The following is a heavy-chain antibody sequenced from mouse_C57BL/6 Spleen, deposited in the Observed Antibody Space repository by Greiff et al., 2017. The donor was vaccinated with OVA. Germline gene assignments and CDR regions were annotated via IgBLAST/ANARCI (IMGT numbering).Heavy chain of an antibody. J-gene: IGHJ4*01. Sequence: VKLVESGPGLVAPSQSLSITCTVSGFSLTSYGVDWVRQSPGKGLEWLGEIWGVGSTNYNSALKSRLSISKDNSKSQVFLKMNSLQTDDTAMYYCARLGRGFMDYWGQGTSVTVSS. V-gene: IGHV2-6*01. CDR3: ARLGRGFMDY. CDR1: GFSLTSYG. D-gene: IGHD4-1*01. CDR2: IWGVGST.